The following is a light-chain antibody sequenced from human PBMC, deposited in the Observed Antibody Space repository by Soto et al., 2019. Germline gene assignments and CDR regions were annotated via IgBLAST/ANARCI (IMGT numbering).Light chain of an antibody. CDR2: EVS. J-gene: IGLJ1*01. CDR3: LSKTSSISYV. Sequence: QSALTQPASVSGSPGQSITISCTGTTSDVGGYNYVSWYQQHPGKVPKLLIHEVSNRPSGVSNRFSGSKSGNTASLTISGLQAEDEADYYCLSKTSSISYVFGTGTRSPS. V-gene: IGLV2-14*01. CDR1: TSDVGGYNY.